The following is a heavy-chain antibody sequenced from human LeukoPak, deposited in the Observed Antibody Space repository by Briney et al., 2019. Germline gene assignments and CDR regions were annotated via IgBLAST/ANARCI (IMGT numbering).Heavy chain of an antibody. V-gene: IGHV3-11*01. D-gene: IGHD6-19*01. Sequence: PGGSLRLSCAASGFTFSDYHMSWIRQAPGKGLEWVSYISSSGSTIYYADSVKGRFTISRDNAKNSLYLQMNSLRAEDTAVYYCAKVVSGWPYYYYMDVWGKGTTVTVSS. J-gene: IGHJ6*03. CDR3: AKVVSGWPYYYYMDV. CDR2: ISSSGSTI. CDR1: GFTFSDYH.